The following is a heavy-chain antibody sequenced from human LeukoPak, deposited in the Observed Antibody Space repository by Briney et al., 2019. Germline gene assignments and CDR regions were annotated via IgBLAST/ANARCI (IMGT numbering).Heavy chain of an antibody. CDR2: IRSKAYGGTT. V-gene: IGHV3-49*04. J-gene: IGHJ6*02. D-gene: IGHD2-8*01. CDR3: ARGPIHVWLHNGMDV. CDR1: GFIFGDHA. Sequence: GGSLRLSCTASGFIFGDHAMSWVRQAPGKGLEWVGFIRSKAYGGTTEYAASVKGRFTISRDDSEGIAYLQMNSLRIEDTAVYYCARGPIHVWLHNGMDVWGQGTTVIVFS.